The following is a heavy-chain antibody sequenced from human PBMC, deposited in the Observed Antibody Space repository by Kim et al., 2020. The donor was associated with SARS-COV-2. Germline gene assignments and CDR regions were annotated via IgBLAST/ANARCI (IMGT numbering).Heavy chain of an antibody. J-gene: IGHJ6*01. Sequence: GGSLRLSCAASGFTFRNYALHWVRQAPGKGPEWVAVISYDGTNKYYADSVKGRFTISRDNSKETRNPYMNSLRIDNTAIDYCARNLAQGLASPYFYGM. D-gene: IGHD3-9*01. CDR2: ISYDGTNK. CDR1: GFTFRNYA. V-gene: IGHV3-30-3*01. CDR3: ARNLAQGLASPYFYGM.